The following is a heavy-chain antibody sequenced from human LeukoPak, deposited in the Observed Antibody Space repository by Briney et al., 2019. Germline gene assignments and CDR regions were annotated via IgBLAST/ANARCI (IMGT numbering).Heavy chain of an antibody. CDR3: ARSLAYAYCGGDCQGAFDV. Sequence: SETLSLTCTVSGGSISSSSYYCGWIRQPPGKGLEWVGSIYYSGNTFYNPSLKSRVTISVDTSKSQSSLKLSSVTAADTTLYYCARSLAYAYCGGDCQGAFDVWGQGTMVTVSS. CDR2: IYYSGNT. D-gene: IGHD2-21*02. V-gene: IGHV4-39*07. J-gene: IGHJ3*01. CDR1: GGSISSSSYY.